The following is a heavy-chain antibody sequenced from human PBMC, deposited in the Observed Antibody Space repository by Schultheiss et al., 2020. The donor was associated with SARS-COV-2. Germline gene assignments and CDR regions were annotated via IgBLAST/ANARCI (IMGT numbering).Heavy chain of an antibody. J-gene: IGHJ5*02. CDR1: GYSISSGYY. CDR2: IYSSGST. Sequence: SETLSLTCAVSGYSISSGYYWGWIRQPPGKVLEWIGYIYSSGSTNYNPSLKSRVTISVDTSKNQFSLRLSSVTAADTAVYYCARDSSRSWFDPWGQGTLVTVSS. V-gene: IGHV4-61*01. D-gene: IGHD6-6*01. CDR3: ARDSSRSWFDP.